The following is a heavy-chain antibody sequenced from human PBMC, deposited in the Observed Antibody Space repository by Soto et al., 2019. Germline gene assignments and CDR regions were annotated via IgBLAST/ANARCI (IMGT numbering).Heavy chain of an antibody. V-gene: IGHV1-69*13. D-gene: IGHD6-6*01. J-gene: IGHJ4*02. CDR3: ARILYSSSPQPFDY. Sequence: SVKVSCKASGGTFSSYAITWVRQAPGQGLEWMGGIIPIFGTANYAQKFQGRVTITADESTSTAYMELSSLRSEDTAVYYCARILYSSSPQPFDYWGQGTLVTVSS. CDR2: IIPIFGTA. CDR1: GGTFSSYA.